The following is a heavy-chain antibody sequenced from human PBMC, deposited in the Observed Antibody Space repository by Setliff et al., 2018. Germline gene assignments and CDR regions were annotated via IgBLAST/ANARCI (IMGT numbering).Heavy chain of an antibody. CDR3: ALQQQLGPKIFDY. J-gene: IGHJ4*02. CDR2: IIPIFGTA. CDR1: GYTFTGYY. V-gene: IGHV1-69*13. Sequence: GASVKVSCKASGYTFTGYYMHWVRQAPGQGLEWMGGIIPIFGTANYAQKFQGRVTITADESTSTAYMELSSLRYEDTAGYYCALQQQLGPKIFDYWGQGTLVTVSS. D-gene: IGHD6-13*01.